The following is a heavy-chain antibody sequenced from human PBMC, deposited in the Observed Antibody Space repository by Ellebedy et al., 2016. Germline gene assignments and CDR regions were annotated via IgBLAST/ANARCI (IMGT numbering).Heavy chain of an antibody. D-gene: IGHD6-19*01. CDR2: INHSGST. V-gene: IGHV4-34*01. CDR1: GGSFSGYY. Sequence: SETLSLTCAVYGGSFSGYYWSWIRQPPGKGLEWIGEINHSGSTNYNPSLKSRVTISVDTSKNQFSLKLSSVTAADTAVYYCARGRGAVTFLRDDYWGQGTLVTVSS. J-gene: IGHJ4*02. CDR3: ARGRGAVTFLRDDY.